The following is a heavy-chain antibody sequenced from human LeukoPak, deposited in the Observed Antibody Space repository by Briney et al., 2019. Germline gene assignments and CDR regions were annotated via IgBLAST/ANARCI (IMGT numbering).Heavy chain of an antibody. Sequence: SVKVSCKASGGTFSSYAISWVRQSPGQGLEWMGGIIPIFGTANYAQKFQGRVTITTDESTSTAYMELSSLRSEDTAVYYCARGYYDFWSGPMAVFDIWGQGTMVTVSS. V-gene: IGHV1-69*05. CDR3: ARGYYDFWSGPMAVFDI. CDR1: GGTFSSYA. D-gene: IGHD3-3*01. J-gene: IGHJ3*02. CDR2: IIPIFGTA.